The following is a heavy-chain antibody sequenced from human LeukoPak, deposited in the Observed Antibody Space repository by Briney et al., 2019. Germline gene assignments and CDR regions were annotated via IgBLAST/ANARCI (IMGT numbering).Heavy chain of an antibody. V-gene: IGHV4-59*01. J-gene: IGHJ5*02. CDR1: GGSISSYY. CDR2: IYYSGTT. CDR3: ARDYCSGGSCYWFDP. Sequence: SETLSLTCTVSGGSISSYYWNWIRQPPGKGLEWIGYIYYSGTTNYNPSLKSRVTISVDTSKNQFSLKLSSVTAADTAVYYCARDYCSGGSCYWFDPWGQGTLVTVSS. D-gene: IGHD2-15*01.